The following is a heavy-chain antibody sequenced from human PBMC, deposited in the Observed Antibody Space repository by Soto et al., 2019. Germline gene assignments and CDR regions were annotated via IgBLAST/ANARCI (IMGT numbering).Heavy chain of an antibody. CDR2: ISAYNGNT. CDR1: GYTFTSYG. CDR3: ARPPGYISDWYYFDL. V-gene: IGHV1-18*01. D-gene: IGHD3-9*01. Sequence: ASVKVSCKASGYTFTSYGISWVRQAPGQGLEWTGWISAYNGNTNYAQKFQGRVSMTWDTSLKTAYLELSSLMSEDTAVYYCARPPGYISDWYYFDLWGQGTQVTVSS. J-gene: IGHJ4*02.